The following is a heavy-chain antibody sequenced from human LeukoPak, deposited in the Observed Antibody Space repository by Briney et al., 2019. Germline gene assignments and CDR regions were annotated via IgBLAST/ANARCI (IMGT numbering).Heavy chain of an antibody. CDR2: IGTAGEI. Sequence: WGSLRLSCAASGFTFSSYDIHWVRQATGEGLEWVSGIGTAGEIYYPGSVKGRFTISRENAKNSLYLQMNSLRAGDTAVYYCARGRRWFDPWGQGTLVTVSS. J-gene: IGHJ5*02. V-gene: IGHV3-13*01. CDR3: ARGRRWFDP. CDR1: GFTFSSYD.